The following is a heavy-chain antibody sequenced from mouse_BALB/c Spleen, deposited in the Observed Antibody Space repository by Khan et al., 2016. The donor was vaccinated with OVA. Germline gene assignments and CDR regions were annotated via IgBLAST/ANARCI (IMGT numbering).Heavy chain of an antibody. V-gene: IGHV5-6*01. Sequence: EVQLVESGGDLVKPGGSLKLSCAASGFTFSTYGMSWVRQTPDKRLEWVATVSTGGSYTYYPDSVKGRFIISRDNAKNTLYLQMSGLKSEDTATFYCSRVSYYYDSKGFAYWGQGTQVTVSA. D-gene: IGHD1-1*01. CDR3: SRVSYYYDSKGFAY. CDR1: GFTFSTYG. J-gene: IGHJ3*01. CDR2: VSTGGSYT.